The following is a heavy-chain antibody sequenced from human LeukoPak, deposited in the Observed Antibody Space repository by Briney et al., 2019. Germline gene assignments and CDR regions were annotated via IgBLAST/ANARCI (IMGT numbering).Heavy chain of an antibody. D-gene: IGHD2-15*01. CDR2: INTQGTYT. V-gene: IGHV3-74*01. CDR3: VIDLGDYNDF. CDR1: GITFSSYW. J-gene: IGHJ4*02. Sequence: GGSLRLSCAVSGITFSSYWMHWVRQDPGRGLLWVSRINTQGTYTNYADSAKGRFTISRDNAKNTLYLQMSSLRADDTAVYYCVIDLGDYNDFWGQGTLVSVSS.